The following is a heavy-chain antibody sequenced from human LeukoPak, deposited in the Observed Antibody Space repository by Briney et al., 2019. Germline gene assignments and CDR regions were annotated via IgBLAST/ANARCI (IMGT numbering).Heavy chain of an antibody. Sequence: GGSLRLSRAASGFTFSSYAMHWVRQAPGKGLEWVAVISYDGSNKYYADSVKGRFTISRDNSKNTLYLQMNSLRAEDTAVYYCARGGYGDYVGEDYGMDVWGQGTTVTVSS. D-gene: IGHD4-17*01. CDR1: GFTFSSYA. CDR2: ISYDGSNK. V-gene: IGHV3-30-3*01. J-gene: IGHJ6*02. CDR3: ARGGYGDYVGEDYGMDV.